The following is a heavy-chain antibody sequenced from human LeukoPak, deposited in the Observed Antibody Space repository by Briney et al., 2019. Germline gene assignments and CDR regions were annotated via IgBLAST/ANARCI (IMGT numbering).Heavy chain of an antibody. CDR3: AKDLLYYYDSSGFCDY. Sequence: HPGASLSLSCAASGFTFSSYAMSWVRQAPGKGLEWVSAISGSGGSTYYADSVKGRFTISRDNSKNTLYLQMNSLRAEDTAVYYCAKDLLYYYDSSGFCDYWGQGTLVTVSS. V-gene: IGHV3-23*01. CDR1: GFTFSSYA. D-gene: IGHD3-22*01. CDR2: ISGSGGST. J-gene: IGHJ4*02.